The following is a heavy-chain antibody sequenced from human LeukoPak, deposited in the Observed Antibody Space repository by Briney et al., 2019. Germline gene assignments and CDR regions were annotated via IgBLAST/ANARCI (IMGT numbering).Heavy chain of an antibody. J-gene: IGHJ6*03. V-gene: IGHV4-39*01. CDR2: IYYSGST. CDR3: ASSLSGSDFKHYYYYMDV. Sequence: ASETLSLTCAVSGASISSSNYYWGWIRQSPGKGLEWIATIYYSGSTYYNPSLQSRVIISIDTSKNQFSLQMSSVAAADTAVYYCASSLSGSDFKHYYYYMDVWGKGTTVTVS. CDR1: GASISSSNYY. D-gene: IGHD1-26*01.